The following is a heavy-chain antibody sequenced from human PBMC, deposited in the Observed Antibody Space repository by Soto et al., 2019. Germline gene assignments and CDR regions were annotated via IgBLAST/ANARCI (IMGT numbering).Heavy chain of an antibody. CDR1: GYSFTSYW. D-gene: IGHD6-19*01. CDR3: AIRGASQWLKF. V-gene: IGHV5-51*01. CDR2: IYTGDPDT. Sequence: GESLKISCKGSGYSFTSYWIGWVRQVPGKGLEWMGIIYTGDPDTRYSPSFQGQVTISADKSISTAYLQWSSLKASDTAIYYCAIRGASQWLKFWGQGTRVTVAS. J-gene: IGHJ4*02.